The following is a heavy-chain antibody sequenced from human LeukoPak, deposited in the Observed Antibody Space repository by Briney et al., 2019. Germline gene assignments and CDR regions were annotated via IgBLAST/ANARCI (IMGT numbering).Heavy chain of an antibody. J-gene: IGHJ4*02. V-gene: IGHV3-21*05. CDR1: GFTFSDYS. CDR2: IGLGSGFV. CDR3: ARDHNWAFDN. Sequence: GGSLRLSCAASGFTFSDYSMNWVRQAPGRGLERISYIGLGSGFVSYADSVKGRFTISSDTATKSVYLQMDSLRAEDTAVYYCARDHNWAFDNWGQGTLVTVSS. D-gene: IGHD1-20*01.